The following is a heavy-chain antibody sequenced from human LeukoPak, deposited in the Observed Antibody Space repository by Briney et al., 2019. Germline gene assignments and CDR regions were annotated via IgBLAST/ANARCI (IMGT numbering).Heavy chain of an antibody. Sequence: NPSETLSLTCTVSGGSISSYYWSWIRQPAGKGLEWIGRIYTSGSTNYNPSLKRRVTMSVDTSKNQFSLKLSSVTAADTAVYYCAREWADGCSGGSCYSLGYYYYYMDVRGKGTTVTVSS. V-gene: IGHV4-4*07. CDR2: IYTSGST. J-gene: IGHJ6*03. CDR1: GGSISSYY. CDR3: AREWADGCSGGSCYSLGYYYYYMDV. D-gene: IGHD2-15*01.